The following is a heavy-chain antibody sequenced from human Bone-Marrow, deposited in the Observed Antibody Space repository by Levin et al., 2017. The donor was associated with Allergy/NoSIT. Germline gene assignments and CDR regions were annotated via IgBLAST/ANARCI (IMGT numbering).Heavy chain of an antibody. J-gene: IGHJ6*02. CDR1: GFTFDDYA. CDR2: ISWNSGSI. Sequence: SLKISCAASGFTFDDYAMHWVRQAPGKGLEWVSGISWNSGSIGYADSVKGRFTISRDNAKNSLYLQMNSLRAEDTALYYCAKWSMLGMDVWGQGTTVTVSS. D-gene: IGHD2-8*01. V-gene: IGHV3-9*01. CDR3: AKWSMLGMDV.